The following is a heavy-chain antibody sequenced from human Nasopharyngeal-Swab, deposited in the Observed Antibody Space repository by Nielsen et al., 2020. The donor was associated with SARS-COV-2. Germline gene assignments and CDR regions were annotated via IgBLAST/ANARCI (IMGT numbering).Heavy chain of an antibody. Sequence: SETLSLTCAVYGGSFSGDYWSWIRQPPGKGLEWIGEINDSGSTNYNPSLKSRVTISVDTSKNQFSLKLSSVTAADTAVYYCARASGYCSSTSCYTGAFDIWGQGTMVTVSS. CDR3: ARASGYCSSTSCYTGAFDI. D-gene: IGHD2-2*02. J-gene: IGHJ3*02. CDR2: INDSGST. CDR1: GGSFSGDY. V-gene: IGHV4-34*01.